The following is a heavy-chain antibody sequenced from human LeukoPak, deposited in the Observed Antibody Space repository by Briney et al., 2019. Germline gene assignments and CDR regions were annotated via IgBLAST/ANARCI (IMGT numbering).Heavy chain of an antibody. Sequence: ASVKVSCKASGGTFSSYAISWVRQAPGQGLGWMGRIIPILGIANYAQKFQGRVTITADKSTSTAYMELSSLRSEDTAVYYCAREGVATIIFYWGQGTLVTVSS. J-gene: IGHJ4*02. CDR1: GGTFSSYA. CDR3: AREGVATIIFY. D-gene: IGHD5-12*01. V-gene: IGHV1-69*04. CDR2: IIPILGIA.